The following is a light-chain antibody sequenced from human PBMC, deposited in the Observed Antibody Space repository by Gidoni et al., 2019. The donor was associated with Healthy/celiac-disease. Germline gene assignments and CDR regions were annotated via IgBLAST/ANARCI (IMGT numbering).Light chain of an antibody. CDR1: QSISSD. J-gene: IGKJ1*01. V-gene: IGKV1-39*01. CDR3: QQSDSTPST. CDR2: AAS. Sequence: DIQMTQSPSSLSASVGDRVTITCRASQSISSDLNWYQQKPGKAPKLLIYAASSLQSGVPSRFSGSGSGTDFTLTISSLQPEDFATYYCQQSDSTPSTFGQGTKVEIK.